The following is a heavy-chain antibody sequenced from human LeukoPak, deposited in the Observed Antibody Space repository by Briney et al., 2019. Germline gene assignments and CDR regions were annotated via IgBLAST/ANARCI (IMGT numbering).Heavy chain of an antibody. CDR1: GFTFSTYT. D-gene: IGHD2-8*02. CDR3: AKDRLPDGVRPLDY. J-gene: IGHJ4*02. V-gene: IGHV3-23*01. CDR2: SIGSGGSA. Sequence: AGGSLRLSCAASGFTFSTYTMNWIRQAPGKGLEWVSGSIGSGGSAFYADSVKGRFSISRDTSKNTLFLHMNNLRAGDTAVYYCAKDRLPDGVRPLDYWGQGTLVTVSS.